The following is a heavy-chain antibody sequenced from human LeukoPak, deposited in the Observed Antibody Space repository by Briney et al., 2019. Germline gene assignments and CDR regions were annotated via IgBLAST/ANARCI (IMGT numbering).Heavy chain of an antibody. CDR3: AAHHISGYSYGVQVQHPSYYYYGMDV. V-gene: IGHV1-8*01. Sequence: GASVKVSCKASGYTFTSYDINWVRQATGQGLEWMGWMNPNSGNTGYAQKFQGRVTMTRNTSISTAYMELSSLRSEDTAVYYCAAHHISGYSYGVQVQHPSYYYYGMDVWGQGTTVTVSS. CDR2: MNPNSGNT. D-gene: IGHD5-18*01. J-gene: IGHJ6*02. CDR1: GYTFTSYD.